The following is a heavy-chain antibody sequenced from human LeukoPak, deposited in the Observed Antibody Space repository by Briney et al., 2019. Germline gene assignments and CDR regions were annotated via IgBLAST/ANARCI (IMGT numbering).Heavy chain of an antibody. D-gene: IGHD3-22*01. Sequence: KPSETLSLTCAVYGGSFSGYYWSWIRQPPGKGLEWIGEINHSGSTSYNPSLKSRVTISVDTSKNQFSLKLSSVTAADTAVYYCASKYYYDSSGYDYWGQGTLVTVSS. CDR2: INHSGST. J-gene: IGHJ4*02. V-gene: IGHV4-34*01. CDR1: GGSFSGYY. CDR3: ASKYYYDSSGYDY.